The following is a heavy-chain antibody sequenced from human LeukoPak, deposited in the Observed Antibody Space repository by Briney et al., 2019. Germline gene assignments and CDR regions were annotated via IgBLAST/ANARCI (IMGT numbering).Heavy chain of an antibody. CDR2: ISSSSRDI. CDR1: GFAFSSFT. Sequence: GGSLRLSCAASGFAFSSFTMNWVRQAPGKGLEWVAAISSSSRDIFYADSVKGRFSISRDNTQNSLSLQMNSLRAEDTAVYYCAKTMFNWNQALDSWGQGTLVTVSS. D-gene: IGHD1-20*01. CDR3: AKTMFNWNQALDS. V-gene: IGHV3-21*04. J-gene: IGHJ4*02.